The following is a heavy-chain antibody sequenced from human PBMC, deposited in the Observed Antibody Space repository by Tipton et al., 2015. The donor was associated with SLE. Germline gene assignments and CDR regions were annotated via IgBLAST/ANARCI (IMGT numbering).Heavy chain of an antibody. CDR3: ARAVSIFDAFDI. V-gene: IGHV4-59*11. D-gene: IGHD3-3*01. CDR2: IYYSGST. J-gene: IGHJ3*02. CDR1: GGSISSHY. Sequence: TLSLTCTVSGGSISSHYWSWIRQPPGKGLEWIGYIYYSGSTNYNPSLKSRVTISLDTSKNQFSLKLSSVTAADTAVYYCARAVSIFDAFDIWGQGTMVTVSS.